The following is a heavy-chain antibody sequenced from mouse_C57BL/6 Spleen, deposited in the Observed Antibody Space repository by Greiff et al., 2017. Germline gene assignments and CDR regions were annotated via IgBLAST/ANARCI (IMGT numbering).Heavy chain of an antibody. J-gene: IGHJ2*01. CDR1: GYTFTSYW. CDR3: ARWYYGSSYFDY. D-gene: IGHD1-1*01. V-gene: IGHV1-52*01. Sequence: VQLQQPGAELVRPGSSVKLSCKASGYTFTSYWMHWVKQRPIQGLEWIGNIDPSDSETHYNQKFKDKATLTVDKSSSTAYMQLSSLTSEDSAVYYCARWYYGSSYFDYWGQGTTRTVSS. CDR2: IDPSDSET.